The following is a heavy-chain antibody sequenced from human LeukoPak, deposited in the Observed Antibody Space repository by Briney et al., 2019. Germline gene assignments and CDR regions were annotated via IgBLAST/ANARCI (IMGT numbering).Heavy chain of an antibody. D-gene: IGHD3-16*01. J-gene: IGHJ6*03. Sequence: ESGPTLFHPTPALTLTCTFSDFSLSTRGEGVAWIRQPPGQALEWLTLIYWDEDKRYSPSLKSRLTITKDTSKNQVVLTMTNMDPVDTATYYCAHTNMSTRRRFSYYYYMDVWGKGTTVTVSS. CDR1: DFSLSTRGEG. CDR2: IYWDEDK. CDR3: AHTNMSTRRRFSYYYYMDV. V-gene: IGHV2-5*02.